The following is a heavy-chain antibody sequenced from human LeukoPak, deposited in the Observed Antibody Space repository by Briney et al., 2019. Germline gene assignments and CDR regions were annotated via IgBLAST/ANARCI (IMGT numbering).Heavy chain of an antibody. Sequence: GGSLRLSCAASGFTFSSYTMKWVRQAPGKGLEWVSSISSRSSYIYYADSVKGRYTISRDNAESSLYLQMNSLRAEDTAVYYCARNTWFGEGIDAFDIWGQGTMVTVSS. CDR1: GFTFSSYT. V-gene: IGHV3-21*01. CDR2: ISSRSSYI. D-gene: IGHD3-10*01. CDR3: ARNTWFGEGIDAFDI. J-gene: IGHJ3*02.